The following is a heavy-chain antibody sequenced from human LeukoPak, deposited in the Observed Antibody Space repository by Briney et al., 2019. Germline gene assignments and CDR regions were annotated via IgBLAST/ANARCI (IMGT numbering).Heavy chain of an antibody. V-gene: IGHV4-59*08. CDR1: GGSISSYY. CDR2: IYYSGST. J-gene: IGHJ5*02. CDR3: ARHGPYSGSLGWFDP. Sequence: SETLSLTCTVSGGSISSYYWSWIRQPPGKGLECIGYIYYSGSTNYNPSLKSRVTISVDTSKNQFSLKLSSVTAADTAVYYCARHGPYSGSLGWFDPWGQGTLVTVSS. D-gene: IGHD1-26*01.